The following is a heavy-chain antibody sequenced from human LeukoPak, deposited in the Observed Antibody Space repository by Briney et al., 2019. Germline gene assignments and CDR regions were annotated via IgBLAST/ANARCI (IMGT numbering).Heavy chain of an antibody. CDR1: GRSISSGSDY. Sequence: PSDTLSLTCTVSGRSISSGSDYCSWIRQPAGKGLEWIGRSYSSGSTNYNHSLKSRVSISVDTSKNQFSLRLGSVTAADTAVYYFARGSRYSSGYDYIDQWGQGTLVTVSS. J-gene: IGHJ4*02. V-gene: IGHV4-61*02. CDR3: ARGSRYSSGYDYIDQ. D-gene: IGHD3-22*01. CDR2: SYSSGST.